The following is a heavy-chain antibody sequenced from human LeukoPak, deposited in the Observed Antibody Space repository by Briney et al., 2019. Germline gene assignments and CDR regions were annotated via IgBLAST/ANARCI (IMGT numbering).Heavy chain of an antibody. CDR3: VSFAY. Sequence: GGSLRLSCAASGFTFSSYSLSCVRQAPGKELEWISSISGNDHSTYSAGSVKGRFTISRDNSKKQLYLQMNGLRAEDKAVYYCVSFAYWGQGTLATVSS. V-gene: IGHV3-23*01. J-gene: IGHJ4*02. CDR2: ISGNDHST. D-gene: IGHD2/OR15-2a*01. CDR1: GFTFSSYS.